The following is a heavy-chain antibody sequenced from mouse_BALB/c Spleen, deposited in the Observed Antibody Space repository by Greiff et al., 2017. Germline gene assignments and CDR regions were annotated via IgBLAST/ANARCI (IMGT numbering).Heavy chain of an antibody. D-gene: IGHD1-1*01. J-gene: IGHJ3*01. CDR3: ARQYYYGSSYEFAY. CDR2: ISSGGGST. CDR1: GFAFSSYD. V-gene: IGHV5-12-1*01. Sequence: EVKLVESGGGLVKPGGSLKLSCAASGFAFSSYDMSWVRQTPEKRLEWVAYISSGGGSTYYPDTVKGRFTISRDNAKNTLYLQMSSLKSEDTAMYYCARQYYYGSSYEFAYWGQGTLVTVSA.